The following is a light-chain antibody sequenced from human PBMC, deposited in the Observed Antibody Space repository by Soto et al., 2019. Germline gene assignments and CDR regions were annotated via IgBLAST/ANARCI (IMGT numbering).Light chain of an antibody. V-gene: IGKV3-11*01. Sequence: EIVLTQSPGTLSLSPGERSILSCRSSDSVANNYLAWYQQKHGQAPRLIIFAASNRATGIPAKFSGSGSGTDFTLTISSLEPEDSAVYYCQQRSNSPPWITFGQGTRLEI. J-gene: IGKJ5*01. CDR1: DSVANNY. CDR2: AAS. CDR3: QQRSNSPPWIT.